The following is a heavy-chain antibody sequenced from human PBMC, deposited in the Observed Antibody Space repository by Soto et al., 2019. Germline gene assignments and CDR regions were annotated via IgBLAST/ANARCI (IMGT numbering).Heavy chain of an antibody. Sequence: SVKVSCKASGYTFTNYAMHWVRQAPGQRLEWMGRIIPILGIANYAQKFQGRVTITADKSTSTAYMELSSLRSEDTAVYYCARSLHHHLITMVRGESFPFDPWGQGTLVTVSS. CDR1: GYTFTNYA. CDR3: ARSLHHHLITMVRGESFPFDP. CDR2: IIPILGIA. D-gene: IGHD3-10*01. V-gene: IGHV1-69*04. J-gene: IGHJ5*02.